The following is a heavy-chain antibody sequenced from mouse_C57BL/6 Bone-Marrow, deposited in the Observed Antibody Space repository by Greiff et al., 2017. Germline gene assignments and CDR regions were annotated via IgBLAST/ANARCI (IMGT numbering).Heavy chain of an antibody. V-gene: IGHV1-39*01. J-gene: IGHJ2*01. CDR1: GYSFTDYN. Sequence: LQESGPELVKPGASVKISCKASGYSFTDYNMNWVKQSNGKSLEWIGVINPNYGTTSYNQKFKGKATLTVDQSSSTAYMQLNSLTSEDSAVYYCARGPRRLANWDGVYFDYWGQGTTLTVSS. CDR3: ARGPRRLANWDGVYFDY. D-gene: IGHD4-1*01. CDR2: INPNYGTT.